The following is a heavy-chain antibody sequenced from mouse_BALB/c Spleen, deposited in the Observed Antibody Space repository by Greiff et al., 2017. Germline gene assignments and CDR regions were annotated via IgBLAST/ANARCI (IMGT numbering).Heavy chain of an antibody. CDR3: ARGYGSSFDWYFDV. J-gene: IGHJ1*01. CDR1: GYTFTDYV. V-gene: IGHV1-77*01. D-gene: IGHD1-1*01. Sequence: QVQLKESGPELVKPGASVKMSCKASGYTFTDYVISWVKQRTGQGLEWIGEIYPGSGSTYYNEKFKGKATLTADKSSNTAYMQLSSLTSEDSAVYFCARGYGSSFDWYFDVWGAGTTVTVSS. CDR2: IYPGSGST.